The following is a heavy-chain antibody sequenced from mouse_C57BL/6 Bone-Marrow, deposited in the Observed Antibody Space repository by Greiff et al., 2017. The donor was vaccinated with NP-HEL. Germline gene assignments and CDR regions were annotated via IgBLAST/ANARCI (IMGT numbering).Heavy chain of an antibody. CDR3: ARHLYYAMDY. J-gene: IGHJ4*01. CDR2: ISNGGGST. Sequence: EVQLQESGGGLVQPGGSLKLSCAASGFTFSDYYMYWVRQTPEKRLEWVAYISNGGGSTYYPDTVKGRFTISRDNAKNTLYLQMSRLKSEDTAMYYCARHLYYAMDYWGQGTSVTVSS. V-gene: IGHV5-12*01. CDR1: GFTFSDYY.